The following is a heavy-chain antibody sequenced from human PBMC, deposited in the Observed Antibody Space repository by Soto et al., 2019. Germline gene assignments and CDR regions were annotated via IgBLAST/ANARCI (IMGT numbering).Heavy chain of an antibody. Sequence: PSETLSLTCTVTGGSINTYYWSWIRQSAGKGLEWIGRVYTTGSTNYNPSVKSRVTISVDTSRNQFSLSLRSVNAADTAVYYCERDFNFIFEDFADMRWNFDPWGQGTLVTVSS. J-gene: IGHJ5*02. CDR2: VYTTGST. CDR3: ERDFNFIFEDFADMRWNFDP. CDR1: GGSINTYY. V-gene: IGHV4-4*07. D-gene: IGHD3-3*02.